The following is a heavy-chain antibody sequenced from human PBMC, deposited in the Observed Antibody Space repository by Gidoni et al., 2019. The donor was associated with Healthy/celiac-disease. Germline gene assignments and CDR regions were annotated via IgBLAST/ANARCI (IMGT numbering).Heavy chain of an antibody. CDR1: GGTFSSYT. V-gene: IGHV1-69*02. J-gene: IGHJ5*02. CDR3: ARLTYSSSWDNWFDP. CDR2: IIPILGIA. Sequence: QVQLVQSGAEVQKPGSSVKVSCKASGGTFSSYTISWVRQAPGQGLEWMGRIIPILGIANYAQKFQGRVTITADKSTSTAYMELSSLRSEDTAVYYCARLTYSSSWDNWFDPWGQGTLVTVSS. D-gene: IGHD6-13*01.